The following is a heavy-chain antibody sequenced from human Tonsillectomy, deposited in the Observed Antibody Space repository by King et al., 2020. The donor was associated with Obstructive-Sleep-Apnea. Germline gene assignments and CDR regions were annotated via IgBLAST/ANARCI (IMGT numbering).Heavy chain of an antibody. J-gene: IGHJ4*02. CDR1: GFIFSNYG. Sequence: VQLVESGGGVVQPGGSLRLACTASGFIFSNYGMHWVRQAPGKGLEWVAFIRYDGTNRYYANSVRGRFTILRDNSKNTLLLQMSSLRAEDTAIYYCGKSVGDVYSSACPDNWGQGNLVSVSS. CDR3: GKSVGDVYSSACPDN. V-gene: IGHV3-30*02. CDR2: IRYDGTNR. D-gene: IGHD6-25*01.